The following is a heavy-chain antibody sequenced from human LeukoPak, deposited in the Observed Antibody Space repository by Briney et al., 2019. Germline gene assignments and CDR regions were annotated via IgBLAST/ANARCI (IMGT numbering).Heavy chain of an antibody. CDR2: IYTSGST. D-gene: IGHD4-23*01. V-gene: IGHV4-4*09. CDR3: VRDSMRWGYYYMDV. Sequence: SETLSLTCTVSGGSISSYYWSWIRQPPGKGLEWIGYIYTSGSTNYNTSLKRRVAISVDTSKSQFSLKLSSVTAADTAVYYCVRDSMRWGYYYMDVWGKGTTVTVSS. CDR1: GGSISSYY. J-gene: IGHJ6*03.